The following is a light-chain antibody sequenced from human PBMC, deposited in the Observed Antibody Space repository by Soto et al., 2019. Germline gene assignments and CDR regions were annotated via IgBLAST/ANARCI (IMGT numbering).Light chain of an antibody. Sequence: QSVLTQPPSVSGAPGQRVTISCTGSSSNIGAGYDVHWYQQLPGTAPKLLIYANSNRPSGVPDRFSGSKSGTSASLAITGLQAEDEADYYCQSYDSSLSGPVFGTGTKLTVL. J-gene: IGLJ1*01. V-gene: IGLV1-40*01. CDR1: SSNIGAGYD. CDR2: ANS. CDR3: QSYDSSLSGPV.